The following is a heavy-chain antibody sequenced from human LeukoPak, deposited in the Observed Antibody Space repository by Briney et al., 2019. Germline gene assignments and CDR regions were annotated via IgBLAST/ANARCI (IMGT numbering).Heavy chain of an antibody. Sequence: RGESLKISCKSSGYTFSNNWIGRVRQMPGKGLEWVGIIYPGDSQTRYSPSFQGQVTISADKSISTAYLQWSSLKASDIAMYYCARLSAGSHFHLDSWGQGTLVTVSS. D-gene: IGHD1-26*01. CDR1: GYTFSNNW. CDR2: IYPGDSQT. J-gene: IGHJ4*02. CDR3: ARLSAGSHFHLDS. V-gene: IGHV5-51*01.